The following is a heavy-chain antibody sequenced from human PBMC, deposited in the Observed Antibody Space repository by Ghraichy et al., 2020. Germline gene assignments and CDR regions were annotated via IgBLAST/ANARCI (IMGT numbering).Heavy chain of an antibody. CDR3: ARGIRSGVWSYGAFDI. CDR1: GGTFSSYA. CDR2: IIPIFGSA. Sequence: SVKVSCKASGGTFSSYAISWVRQAPGQGLEWMGGIIPIFGSANYAQKFQGRVTITADESTSTAYMELSSLRSEDTAVYYCARGIRSGVWSYGAFDIWGQGTMVTVSS. D-gene: IGHD1-26*01. J-gene: IGHJ3*02. V-gene: IGHV1-69*13.